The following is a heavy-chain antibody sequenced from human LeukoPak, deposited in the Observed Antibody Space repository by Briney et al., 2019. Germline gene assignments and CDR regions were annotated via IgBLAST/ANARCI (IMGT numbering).Heavy chain of an antibody. CDR2: INQDGSET. CDR1: GFTFSSYW. V-gene: IGHV3-7*01. CDR3: AKSNAARDASGSDY. Sequence: GGSLRLSCAASGFTFSSYWVGWVRQAPGKGLEWVANINQDGSETYYVDSVEGRITISRDNAKNSLYLQMNSLRAEDTAVYFCAKSNAARDASGSDYWGQGTLVTVSS. D-gene: IGHD3-10*01. J-gene: IGHJ4*02.